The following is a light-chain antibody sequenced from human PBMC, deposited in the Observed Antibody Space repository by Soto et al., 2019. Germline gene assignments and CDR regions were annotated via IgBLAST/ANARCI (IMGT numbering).Light chain of an antibody. CDR2: DAS. CDR3: QQYSNYPLT. CDR1: KSLSSW. Sequence: DIQMTQSPATLSASVGDRVTITCRASKSLSSWLAWYQQKPGKAPKLLISDASNLESGVPSRFSGSGSGTEFNLTIGSLQPDDFATYYCQQYSNYPLTFGGGTKVEIK. J-gene: IGKJ4*01. V-gene: IGKV1-5*01.